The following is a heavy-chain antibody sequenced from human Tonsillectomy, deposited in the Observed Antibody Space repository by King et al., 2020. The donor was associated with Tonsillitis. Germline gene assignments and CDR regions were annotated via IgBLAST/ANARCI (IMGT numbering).Heavy chain of an antibody. D-gene: IGHD2-2*01. CDR2: IKKKSDGGTT. V-gene: IGHV3-15*01. J-gene: IGHJ6*02. Sequence: VQLVESGGGLVKPGESLRLSCAASGFTFTNAWMSWVRQAPGKGLEWVGRIKKKSDGGTTDYAAPVKGRFTISRDDSKNTLYLQMDSLKTEDTAVYYCTTDIGCSISCKRGYYYGMDVWGQGTTVTVSS. CDR1: GFTFTNAW. CDR3: TTDIGCSISCKRGYYYGMDV.